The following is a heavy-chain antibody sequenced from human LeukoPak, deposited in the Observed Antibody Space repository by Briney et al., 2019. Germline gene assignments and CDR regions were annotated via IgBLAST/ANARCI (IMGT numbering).Heavy chain of an antibody. CDR3: ARAAEQLGSYHYYYMDV. Sequence: PRASVKVSCKASGYTFTSYGITWVRQAPGQGLEWMGWISAYNGITNYAQKLQGRVTMTTDTSTSTAYMELRSLRSDDTVLFYCARAAEQLGSYHYYYMDVWGKGTTVTVSS. D-gene: IGHD6-6*01. CDR2: ISAYNGIT. CDR1: GYTFTSYG. V-gene: IGHV1-18*01. J-gene: IGHJ6*03.